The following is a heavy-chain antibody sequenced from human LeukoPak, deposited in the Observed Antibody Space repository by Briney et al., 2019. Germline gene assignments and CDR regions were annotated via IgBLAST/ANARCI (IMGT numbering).Heavy chain of an antibody. CDR2: IYYSGST. CDR1: GGSISSDY. J-gene: IGHJ6*03. V-gene: IGHV4-59*01. Sequence: PSETLSLTCTVSGGSISSDYWSWVRQPPGKGLEWIGYIYYSGSTKYNPSLKSRVTISVDTSKNQFSLKLSSVTAADTAVYYCARVLSSSSYYYMDVWGKGTTVTVSS. D-gene: IGHD6-6*01. CDR3: ARVLSSSSYYYMDV.